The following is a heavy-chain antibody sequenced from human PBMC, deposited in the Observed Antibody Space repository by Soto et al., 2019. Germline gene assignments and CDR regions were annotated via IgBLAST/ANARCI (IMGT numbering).Heavy chain of an antibody. CDR1: GGSLSDYF. J-gene: IGHJ6*03. CDR2: INHLGSI. D-gene: IGHD2-21*01. V-gene: IGHV4-34*01. Sequence: QVQLQQWGAGLLKPSETLSLTCAVSGGSLSDYFWSWIRQPPGMALEWIGEINHLGSINYNPSLKSRVTMSVDTSKNQFSLTLNSVTAADTATYYCARGGISHWAYFYYMDVWDRGTTVTVSS. CDR3: ARGGISHWAYFYYMDV.